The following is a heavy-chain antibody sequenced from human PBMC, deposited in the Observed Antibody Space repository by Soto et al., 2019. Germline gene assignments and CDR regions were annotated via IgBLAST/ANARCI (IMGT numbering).Heavy chain of an antibody. J-gene: IGHJ5*02. Sequence: PGESLKISCKGSGYSFTSYWIGWVRQVPGKGLEWMGWISAYNANTNYAQKLQGRVTMTTDTSTSTAYMELSSLRSEDTAVYYCARDTRGSWFDPWGQGTLVTVSS. CDR3: ARDTRGSWFDP. V-gene: IGHV1-18*04. CDR1: GYSFTSYW. CDR2: ISAYNANT. D-gene: IGHD2-15*01.